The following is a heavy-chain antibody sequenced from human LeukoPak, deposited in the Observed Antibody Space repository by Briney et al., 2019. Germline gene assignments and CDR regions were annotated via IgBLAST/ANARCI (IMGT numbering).Heavy chain of an antibody. CDR2: INHSGST. J-gene: IGHJ4*02. Sequence: SETLSLTCAVYGESLSGYYWTWIRQPPGKGLEWIAEINHSGSTNYNPSLKSRVTISADTSKNQFSLKMNSVTAADTAVYYCARARETVAIDYWGQGTLVTVSS. CDR1: GESLSGYY. V-gene: IGHV4-34*01. CDR3: ARARETVAIDY. D-gene: IGHD5-12*01.